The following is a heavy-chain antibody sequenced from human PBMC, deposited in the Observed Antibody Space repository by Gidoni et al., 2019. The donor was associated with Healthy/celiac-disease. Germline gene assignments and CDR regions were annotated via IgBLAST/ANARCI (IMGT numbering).Heavy chain of an antibody. CDR2: IIPIFGTA. CDR1: GGTLSSYA. J-gene: IGHJ6*02. Sequence: VQLVQSGAEVKKPGSSVKVSCKASGGTLSSYAISWVRQAPGQGLEWMGGIIPIFGTANYAQKFQGRVTITADKSTSTAYMELSSLRSEDTAVYYCARHDYSNSPMGYYYYGMDVWGQGTTVTVSS. D-gene: IGHD4-4*01. V-gene: IGHV1-69*06. CDR3: ARHDYSNSPMGYYYYGMDV.